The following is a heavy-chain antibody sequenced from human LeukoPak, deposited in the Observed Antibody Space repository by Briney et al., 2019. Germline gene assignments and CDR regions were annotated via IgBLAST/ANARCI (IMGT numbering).Heavy chain of an antibody. D-gene: IGHD3-22*01. Sequence: ASVKVSCKASGYTFTSYGISWVRQAPGQGLEWMGWISAYNGNTNYAQKLQGRVTITADKSTSTAYMELSSLRSEDTAVYYCARAAYYYDSSGYYFDYWGQGTLVTVSS. J-gene: IGHJ4*02. CDR3: ARAAYYYDSSGYYFDY. CDR1: GYTFTSYG. CDR2: ISAYNGNT. V-gene: IGHV1-18*04.